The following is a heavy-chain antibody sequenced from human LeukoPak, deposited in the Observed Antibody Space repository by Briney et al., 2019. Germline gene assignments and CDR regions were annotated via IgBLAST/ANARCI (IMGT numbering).Heavy chain of an antibody. CDR1: GFTFSSYA. V-gene: IGHV3-23*01. CDR2: ISGSGGST. CDR3: AKDSKYQLLSEEYYFDY. D-gene: IGHD2-2*01. J-gene: IGHJ4*02. Sequence: PGGSLRLSCAASGFTFSSYAMSWVRQAPGKGLEWVSAISGSGGSTYYADSVKGRFTISRDNSKNTLYLQMNSLRAEDTAVYYCAKDSKYQLLSEEYYFDYWGQGTLVTVSS.